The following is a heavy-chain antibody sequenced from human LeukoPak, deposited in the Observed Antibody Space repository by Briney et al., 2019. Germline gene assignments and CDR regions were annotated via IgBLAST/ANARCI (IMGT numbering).Heavy chain of an antibody. CDR3: ARGVAAAGSNAFDI. CDR2: IRSKANSYAT. J-gene: IGHJ3*02. D-gene: IGHD6-13*01. CDR1: GFTFSGSA. Sequence: GGSLRLSCAASGFTFSGSAMHWVRQASGKGLEWVGRIRSKANSYATAYAASVKGRFTISRDDSKNTAYLQMNSLKTEDTAVYYCARGVAAAGSNAFDIWGQGTMVTVSS. V-gene: IGHV3-73*01.